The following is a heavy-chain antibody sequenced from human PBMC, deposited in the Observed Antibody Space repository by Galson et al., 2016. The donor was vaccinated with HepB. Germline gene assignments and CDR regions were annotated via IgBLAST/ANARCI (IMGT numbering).Heavy chain of an antibody. CDR2: ISSSGSTI. D-gene: IGHD2-8*01. CDR1: GFTFSSYE. V-gene: IGHV3-48*03. J-gene: IGHJ6*02. CDR3: ARGHEEFWCPFYYYGMVV. Sequence: SLRLSCAASGFTFSSYEMNWVRQAPGKGLEWVSYISSSGSTIYYADSVKGRFTISRDNAKNSLYLQMNSLRAEDTAVYYCARGHEEFWCPFYYYGMVVWGQGTTVTVSS.